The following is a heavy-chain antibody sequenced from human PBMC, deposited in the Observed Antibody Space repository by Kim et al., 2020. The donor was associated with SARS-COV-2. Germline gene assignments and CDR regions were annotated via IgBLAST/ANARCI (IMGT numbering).Heavy chain of an antibody. CDR1: GFTFSSYG. J-gene: IGHJ4*02. CDR2: IWYDGSNK. V-gene: IGHV3-33*01. D-gene: IGHD3-22*01. CDR3: ARDPYYYDSSGYYPGFDY. Sequence: GGSLRLSCAASGFTFSSYGMHWVRQAPGKGLEWVSVIWYDGSNKYYADSVKGRFTISRDNSKNTLYLQMNSLRAEDTAVYYCARDPYYYDSSGYYPGFDYWGQGTLVTVSS.